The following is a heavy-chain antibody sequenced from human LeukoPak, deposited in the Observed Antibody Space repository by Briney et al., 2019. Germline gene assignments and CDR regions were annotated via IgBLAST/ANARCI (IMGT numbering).Heavy chain of an antibody. D-gene: IGHD4-23*01. CDR2: ISAYNGNT. Sequence: ASVKVSCKASGYTFSSHGINWVRQAPGQGLEWMGWISAYNGNTNYAQNFQARVTMTTDTSTTTAYMELRNLTSDDTAVYYCTRGEAYGCDSDYFDPWGQGTLVTVSS. J-gene: IGHJ5*02. CDR3: TRGEAYGCDSDYFDP. CDR1: GYTFSSHG. V-gene: IGHV1-18*01.